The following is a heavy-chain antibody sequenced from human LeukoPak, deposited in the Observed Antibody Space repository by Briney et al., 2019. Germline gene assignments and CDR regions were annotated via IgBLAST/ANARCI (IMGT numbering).Heavy chain of an antibody. CDR3: ARVTRGSYYGY. Sequence: SETLSLTRTVSGYSISSGYYWGWIPQPPGKGLDGIGSIYHSGSTHYNPSLKSRFTISVETSKNQFSLKLSSVTAADPAVYYCARVTRGSYYGYWGQGTLVTVSS. V-gene: IGHV4-38-2*02. J-gene: IGHJ4*02. CDR1: GYSISSGYY. CDR2: IYHSGST. D-gene: IGHD1-26*01.